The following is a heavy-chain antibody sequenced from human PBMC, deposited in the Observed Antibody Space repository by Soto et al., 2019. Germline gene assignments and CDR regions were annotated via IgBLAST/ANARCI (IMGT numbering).Heavy chain of an antibody. V-gene: IGHV1-3*01. CDR2: INAANGNT. CDR3: AGSFHFWSTYYFDY. Sequence: ASVKVSCKGYGSSFTSHDMHWVRQAPGQRLEWMGWINAANGNTKYSQKFQGRVTISRDTSATTGYMELSSLRSEDTAVYYCAGSFHFWSTYYFDYWGLGTPVTVSS. CDR1: GSSFTSHD. J-gene: IGHJ4*02. D-gene: IGHD3-3*02.